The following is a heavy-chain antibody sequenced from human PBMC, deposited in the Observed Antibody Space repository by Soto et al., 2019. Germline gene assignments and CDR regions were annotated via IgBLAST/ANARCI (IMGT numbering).Heavy chain of an antibody. CDR3: AKHTIMVYEGTSFDY. Sequence: PGGSLRLSCAASGFTFSSYAMSWVRQAPGKGLEWVSAISGSGGSTYYADSVKGRFTISRDNSKNTLYLQMNSLRAEDTAVYYCAKHTIMVYEGTSFDYWGQGTLVTVSS. D-gene: IGHD2-8*01. CDR2: ISGSGGST. CDR1: GFTFSSYA. V-gene: IGHV3-23*01. J-gene: IGHJ4*02.